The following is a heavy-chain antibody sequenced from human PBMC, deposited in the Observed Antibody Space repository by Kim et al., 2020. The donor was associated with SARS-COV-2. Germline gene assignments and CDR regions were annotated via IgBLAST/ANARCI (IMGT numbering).Heavy chain of an antibody. D-gene: IGHD3-10*01. Sequence: GGSLRLSCAASGFTFSNYWMTWVRQPPGKGLERVANIKHDVSETYYVDSVKGRFTISRDNAKNSLYLQMHSLRGDDTAVYFCATAVRGLPFDFWGQGTLVTVSS. CDR1: GFTFSNYW. V-gene: IGHV3-7*01. J-gene: IGHJ4*02. CDR2: IKHDVSET. CDR3: ATAVRGLPFDF.